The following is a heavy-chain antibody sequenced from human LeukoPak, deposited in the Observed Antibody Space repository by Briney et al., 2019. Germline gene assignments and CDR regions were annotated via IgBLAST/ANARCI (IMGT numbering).Heavy chain of an antibody. CDR3: AKEEQYSYAI. CDR1: GFTFSSYG. D-gene: IGHD5-18*01. J-gene: IGHJ4*02. V-gene: IGHV3-30*18. CDR2: ISYDGSNK. Sequence: PGRSLTLSCAASGFTFSSYGMHWVRQAPGKGLEWVAVISYDGSNKYYADSVKGRFTISRDNSKNTLYLQMNSLRAEDTAVYYCAKEEQYSYAIWGQGTLVTVSS.